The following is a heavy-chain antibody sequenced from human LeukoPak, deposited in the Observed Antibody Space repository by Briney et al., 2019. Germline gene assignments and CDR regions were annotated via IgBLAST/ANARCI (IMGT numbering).Heavy chain of an antibody. CDR2: IYHSGST. V-gene: IGHV4-30-2*01. Sequence: SQTLSLTCAVSGGSISSGGYSWSWIRQPPGKGLEWIGYIYHSGSTYYNPSLKSRVTISVDRSKNQFSLKLSSVTAADTAVYYCARASRLVYKVDHWGQGTLVTVSS. CDR1: GGSISSGGYS. CDR3: ARASRLVYKVDH. J-gene: IGHJ4*02. D-gene: IGHD6-19*01.